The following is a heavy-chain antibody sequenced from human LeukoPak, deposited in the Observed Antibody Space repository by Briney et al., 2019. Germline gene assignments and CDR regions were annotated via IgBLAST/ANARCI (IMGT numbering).Heavy chain of an antibody. J-gene: IGHJ4*02. CDR2: ISSSSYI. V-gene: IGHV3-21*01. CDR1: GFTFSSYS. D-gene: IGHD3-9*01. Sequence: KPGGSLRLSCAASGFTFSSYSMNWVRQAPGKGLEWVSSISSSSYIYYADSVKGRFTISRDNAKNSLYLQMNSLRAEDTAVYYCARFILTGLYFDYWGQGTLVTVSS. CDR3: ARFILTGLYFDY.